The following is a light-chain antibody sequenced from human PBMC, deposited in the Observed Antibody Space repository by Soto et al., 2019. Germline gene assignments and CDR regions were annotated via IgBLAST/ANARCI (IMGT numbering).Light chain of an antibody. CDR3: CSYAGSYTL. CDR2: DVS. Sequence: QSVLTQPRSVSGSPGQSVTISCTGTSSDVGGYNYVSRYQQHPGKAPKLMIYDVSKRPSGVPDRFSGSKSGNTASLTISGLQAEDEADYYCCSYAGSYTLFGGGTQLTVL. J-gene: IGLJ3*02. V-gene: IGLV2-11*01. CDR1: SSDVGGYNY.